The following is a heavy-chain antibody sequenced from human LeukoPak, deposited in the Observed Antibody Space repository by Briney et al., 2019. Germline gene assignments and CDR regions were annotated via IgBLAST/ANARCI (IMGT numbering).Heavy chain of an antibody. CDR2: INPSGRST. CDR3: AKEEGQVPGRLVVAGTYYFDY. V-gene: IGHV1-46*01. Sequence: ASVRGSCKASGYTFTSNHIHWVRQAPGQGLEWMGIINPSGRSTNYAQKVQSRVTMTSDTSTSTVFMELTSLRSEDTAVYYCAKEEGQVPGRLVVAGTYYFDYWGQGTLVTVSS. D-gene: IGHD2-15*01. CDR1: GYTFTSNH. J-gene: IGHJ4*02.